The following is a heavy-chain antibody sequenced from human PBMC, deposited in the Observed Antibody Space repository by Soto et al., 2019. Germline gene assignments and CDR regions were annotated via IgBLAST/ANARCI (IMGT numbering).Heavy chain of an antibody. CDR1: GYTFTDYT. J-gene: IGHJ4*02. CDR3: ARDLWFGEYPYYFDY. D-gene: IGHD3-10*01. V-gene: IGHV1-3*04. Sequence: QVRLVQSGAEVKKPGASLRISCKASGYTFTDYTLHWVRQAPGQGLEWMGCLDTGNGDSKFSQKFEGRVTFTRQTSATTAYMDLSRLSSEDTAVYFCARDLWFGEYPYYFDYWGQGTLITVSS. CDR2: LDTGNGDS.